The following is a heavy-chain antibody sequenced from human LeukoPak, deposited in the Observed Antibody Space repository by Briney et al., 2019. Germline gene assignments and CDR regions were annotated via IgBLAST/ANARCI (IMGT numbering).Heavy chain of an antibody. V-gene: IGHV4-61*05. CDR1: GDSISTSTYY. CDR3: ARRNDFHI. Sequence: SETLSLTCTVSGDSISTSTYYWAWVRQPPGKGLEWIGYIYSSETTNYKPSLKSRVTISADTSKNQISLKLTSVTAADTAIYYCARRNDFHIWGQG. CDR2: IYSSETT. J-gene: IGHJ3*02.